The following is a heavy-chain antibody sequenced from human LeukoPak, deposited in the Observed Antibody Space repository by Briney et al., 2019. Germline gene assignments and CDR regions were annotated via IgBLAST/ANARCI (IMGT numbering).Heavy chain of an antibody. V-gene: IGHV4-39*01. J-gene: IGHJ1*01. Sequence: SETLSLTCTVSGVSISSSNSYWGWIRQPPGKGLEWIGSIYYSGNTYYNASLKSQVSISIDTSKNQFSLRLTSVTAADTALYYCARETGSGLFILPGGQGTLVTVSS. CDR3: ARETGSGLFILP. CDR2: IYYSGNT. CDR1: GVSISSSNSY. D-gene: IGHD3/OR15-3a*01.